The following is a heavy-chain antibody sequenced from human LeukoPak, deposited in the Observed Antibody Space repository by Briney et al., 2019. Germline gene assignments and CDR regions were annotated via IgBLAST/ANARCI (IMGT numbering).Heavy chain of an antibody. D-gene: IGHD6-6*01. J-gene: IGHJ4*02. CDR3: AKGPYSSSSRYYFDY. V-gene: IGHV3-23*01. CDR2: ISGSGGST. Sequence: GGSLRLSCAASGFIFSSYAMSWVRQAPGKGLEWVSAISGSGGSTYYADSVKGRFTISRDNSKNTLYLQMNSLRAEDTAVYYCAKGPYSSSSRYYFDYWGQGTLVTVSS. CDR1: GFIFSSYA.